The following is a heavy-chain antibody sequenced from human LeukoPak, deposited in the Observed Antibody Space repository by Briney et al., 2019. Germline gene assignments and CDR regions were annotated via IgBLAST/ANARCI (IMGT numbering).Heavy chain of an antibody. J-gene: IGHJ4*02. V-gene: IGHV3-21*01. CDR3: ARDGGGGLDY. Sequence: GGSLRLSCAASGFTFSNYNMNWVRQAPGKGLEWVSCISISSNYIYYPDSVKGRFTISRDNAKNSLYLQINSLRAEDTAVYYCARDGGGGLDYWGQGTLVTVSS. CDR1: GFTFSNYN. CDR2: ISISSNYI. D-gene: IGHD2-15*01.